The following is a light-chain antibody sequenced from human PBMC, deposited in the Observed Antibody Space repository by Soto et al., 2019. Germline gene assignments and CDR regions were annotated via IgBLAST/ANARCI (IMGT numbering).Light chain of an antibody. Sequence: QSALTQPASVSGSPGQSITISCTGTSSDVGDYDYVSWYQHLPGKAPKLMIYEVNNRPSGVSNRFSGSKSGNTASLTISGLQAEDEADYYCSSYTGGSTLVVFGGGTQLTVL. CDR1: SSDVGDYDY. CDR3: SSYTGGSTLVV. J-gene: IGLJ2*01. CDR2: EVN. V-gene: IGLV2-14*01.